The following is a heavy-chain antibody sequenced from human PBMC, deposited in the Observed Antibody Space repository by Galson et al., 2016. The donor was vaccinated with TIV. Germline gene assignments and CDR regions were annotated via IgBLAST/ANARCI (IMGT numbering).Heavy chain of an antibody. J-gene: IGHJ2*01. D-gene: IGHD2-15*01. Sequence: TLSLTCSVSGGSISSGNYYWSWIRQPAGKGLGWIGRIHTSGITNYNPSLKNRVTLSADTSENLFSLKLDSVTAADTAVYYCARVPPAGHHWYFDLWGRGTLVTVSS. CDR3: ARVPPAGHHWYFDL. CDR2: IHTSGIT. CDR1: GGSISSGNYY. V-gene: IGHV4-61*02.